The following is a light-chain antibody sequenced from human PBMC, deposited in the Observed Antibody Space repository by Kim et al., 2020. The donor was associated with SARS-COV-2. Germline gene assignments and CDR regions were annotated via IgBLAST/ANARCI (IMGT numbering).Light chain of an antibody. CDR2: DAS. CDR3: QQFNSYLL. CDR1: QGIRCV. Sequence: SASVGDIVTMTCRASQGIRCVLAWYPQKPGKAPKLLIYDASSLESGVPSRFSGSGSGTDFTLTIISLQPEDFASYYCQQFNSYLLFGGGTKVDIK. J-gene: IGKJ4*01. V-gene: IGKV1-13*02.